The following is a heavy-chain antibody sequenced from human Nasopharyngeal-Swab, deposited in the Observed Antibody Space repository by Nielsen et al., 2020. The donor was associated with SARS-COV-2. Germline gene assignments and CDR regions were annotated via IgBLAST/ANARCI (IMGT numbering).Heavy chain of an antibody. CDR3: ARGDRRLDSNTFLGFDP. Sequence: SETLSLTCTVSGGSISSSSYYWGRIRQPPGKGLEWIGEINHNGRINNNPSLKRRVTLSIDTSKNQLSLKMSSVTAADTALYYCARGDRRLDSNTFLGFDPWGQGTLVTVSS. J-gene: IGHJ5*02. CDR1: GGSISSSSYY. CDR2: INHNGRI. D-gene: IGHD2/OR15-2a*01. V-gene: IGHV4-39*07.